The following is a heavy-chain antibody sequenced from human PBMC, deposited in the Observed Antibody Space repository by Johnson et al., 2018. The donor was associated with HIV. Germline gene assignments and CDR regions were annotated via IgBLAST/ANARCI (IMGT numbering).Heavy chain of an antibody. CDR1: GFSFDDYA. J-gene: IGHJ3*01. Sequence: VQLVESGGRLVQPGRSLRLSCAASGFSFDDYAMHWVRQVPGKGLEWVSGISWNSGSIGYADSVKGRFTISRDNAKNSLYLQMNSLRTEDTAFYYCAKDMVRYTSDVDAFDVWGQGTMVTVSS. V-gene: IGHV3-9*01. CDR3: AKDMVRYTSDVDAFDV. CDR2: ISWNSGSI. D-gene: IGHD6-19*01.